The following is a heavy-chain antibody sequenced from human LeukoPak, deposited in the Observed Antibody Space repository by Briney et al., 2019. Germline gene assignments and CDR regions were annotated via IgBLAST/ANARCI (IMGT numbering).Heavy chain of an antibody. CDR3: ARQTDIRGQWLVLTNYYYGMDV. J-gene: IGHJ6*02. D-gene: IGHD6-19*01. CDR2: IIPIFGTA. CDR1: GGTFSSYA. V-gene: IGHV1-69*13. Sequence: SVKVSCKASGGTFSSYAISWVRQAPGQGLEWMGGIIPIFGTANYAQKFQGRVTITADESTSTAYMELSSLRSEDTAVYYCARQTDIRGQWLVLTNYYYGMDVWGQGTTVTVSS.